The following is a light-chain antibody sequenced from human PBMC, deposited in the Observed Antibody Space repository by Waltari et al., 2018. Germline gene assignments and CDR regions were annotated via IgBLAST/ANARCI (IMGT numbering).Light chain of an antibody. V-gene: IGKV3-20*01. CDR1: RTVDSTY. CDR2: NTS. Sequence: ELVLTQSPGTLSLSPGERATLSCRASRTVDSTYFAWYQHKPGQAPRLLMSNTSARATGIPYRFRGSGSGTDFTLTIDDLEPGDSAVYFCQQFGGSPMYTFGRGTKLEI. CDR3: QQFGGSPMYT. J-gene: IGKJ2*01.